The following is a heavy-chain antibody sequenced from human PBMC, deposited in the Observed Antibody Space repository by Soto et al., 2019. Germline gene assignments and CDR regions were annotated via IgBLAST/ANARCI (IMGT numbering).Heavy chain of an antibody. V-gene: IGHV3-11*03. CDR1: GFTFSDYY. D-gene: IGHD5-18*01. CDR2: ISSSGSYT. J-gene: IGHJ4*02. CDR3: ARSMWIQLWLRGLGYYFDY. Sequence: GGSLRLSCAASGFTFSDYYMSWIRQAPGKGLEWVSCISSSGSYTNYADSVKGRFTISRDNAKTSLYLQMNSLRAEDTAVYYCARSMWIQLWLRGLGYYFDYWGQGTLVTVSS.